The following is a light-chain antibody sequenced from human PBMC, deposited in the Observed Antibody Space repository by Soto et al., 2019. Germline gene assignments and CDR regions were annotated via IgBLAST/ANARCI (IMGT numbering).Light chain of an antibody. V-gene: IGKV3-20*01. Sequence: EIVLTQSPGTLSLSPGERATLSCGASQSVVSTYLAWYQQKPGQAPRLLIYGASTRATGIPDRFSGSGSGSDFTFTISRLEPEDFAVYYCQVYHTSFPMYTFGRGTRLEIK. CDR1: QSVVSTY. CDR3: QVYHTSFPMYT. J-gene: IGKJ2*01. CDR2: GAS.